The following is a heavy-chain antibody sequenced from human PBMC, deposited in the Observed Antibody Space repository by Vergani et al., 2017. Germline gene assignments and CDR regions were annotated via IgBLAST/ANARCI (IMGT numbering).Heavy chain of an antibody. V-gene: IGHV4-61*02. CDR1: GGSINSHNYY. D-gene: IGHD2-15*01. CDR2: IHTSGST. Sequence: QVQLQESGPGLVKPSQTLSLTCTVPGGSINSHNYYWSWIRQPAGKGLEWIGRIHTSGSTNYNPSLKSRVTMPEDTSKNQFSLNLTAVTAADTAVYFCGRGSCRGGSCYKPRFDYWGQGILVTVSS. J-gene: IGHJ4*02. CDR3: GRGSCRGGSCYKPRFDY.